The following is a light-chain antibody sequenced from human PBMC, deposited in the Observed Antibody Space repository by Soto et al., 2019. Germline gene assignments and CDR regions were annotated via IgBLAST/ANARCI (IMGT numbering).Light chain of an antibody. CDR1: QHVSTY. CDR2: DAS. V-gene: IGKV3-11*01. J-gene: IGKJ5*01. CDR3: QQYGGSPIT. Sequence: EILLTQSPATLSLSPGEGATLSFRASQHVSTYVAWYQQKPGHAPRLLIFDASNRATGVPARFSGSGSGTDFTLTISNLEPGDSGIYYCQQYGGSPITFGLGTRLEIK.